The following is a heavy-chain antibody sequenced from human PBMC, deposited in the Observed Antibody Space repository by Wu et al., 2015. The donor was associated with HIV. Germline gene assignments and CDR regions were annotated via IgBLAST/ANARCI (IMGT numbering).Heavy chain of an antibody. CDR3: VRKNGYSGYYPFDL. Sequence: QVQLVQSGGEVKKPGASVKVSCKASGYSFVRYSLNWVRQAPGQGLEWMGWIGVSNGNTIYAQKFQGRVIMTTDKPTSTVHMELKSLTSDDTAIYYCVRKNGYSGYYPFDLWGQGTLVTVSS. CDR2: IGVSNGNT. D-gene: IGHD5-12*01. CDR1: GYSFVRYS. V-gene: IGHV1-18*01. J-gene: IGHJ4*02.